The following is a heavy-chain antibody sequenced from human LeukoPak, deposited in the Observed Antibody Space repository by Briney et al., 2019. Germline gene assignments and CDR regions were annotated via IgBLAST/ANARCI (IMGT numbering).Heavy chain of an antibody. CDR1: GFTFSNAW. D-gene: IGHD2/OR15-2a*01. V-gene: IGHV3-15*01. CDR3: TTGEVILGWFDS. Sequence: RGGCLRLSCAASGFTFSNAWMSCVRQAPGKGLGWVGRIKGKTDGGTTDYAAAVKGRFSISKCDTNNTLNLQMNSLKTEDTAVDYGTTGEVILGWFDSWGQGTLVTVSS. J-gene: IGHJ5*01. CDR2: IKGKTDGGTT.